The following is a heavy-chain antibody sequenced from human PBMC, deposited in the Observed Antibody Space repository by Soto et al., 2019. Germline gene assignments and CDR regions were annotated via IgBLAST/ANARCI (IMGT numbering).Heavy chain of an antibody. V-gene: IGHV3-7*04. CDR1: GFTFNRYW. CDR3: GRGGYDYSNPFEY. CDR2: INQDGSEK. Sequence: EVQLVESGGGLVQPGGSLRLSCAASGFTFNRYWMKWVRQAPGRGLEWMGNINQDGSEKHYVDSVKGRVTISRDNGKHSVYLQTNGRRVEATDMYYCGRGGYDYSNPFEYWGQGTLVTVSS. J-gene: IGHJ4*02. D-gene: IGHD4-4*01.